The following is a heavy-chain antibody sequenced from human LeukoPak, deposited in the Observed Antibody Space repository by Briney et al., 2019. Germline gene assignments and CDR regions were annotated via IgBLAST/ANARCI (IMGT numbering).Heavy chain of an antibody. Sequence: SETLSLTCAVSGGSINSSNWWNWVRQPPGKGLEWIGEMHHGGSTHYNPSLKSRVTISVDKSKNQFSLKLSSVTAADTAVYYCAREAAYTQDFDYWGQGTLVTVSS. CDR1: GGSINSSNW. CDR3: AREAAYTQDFDY. D-gene: IGHD2-15*01. CDR2: MHHGGST. V-gene: IGHV4-4*02. J-gene: IGHJ4*02.